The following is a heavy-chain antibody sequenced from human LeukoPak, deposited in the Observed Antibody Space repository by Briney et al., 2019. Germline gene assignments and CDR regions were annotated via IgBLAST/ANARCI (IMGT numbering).Heavy chain of an antibody. V-gene: IGHV3-7*01. Sequence: GGSLRLSCAASGFTFSAYWMSWVRQAPGKGLEWVANIRQDGSDKYYVDSVKGRFTISRDNAKNSLYLQMNSLRAEDMAVYYCARDGGSAMPFDYWGQGTLVTVSS. D-gene: IGHD2-2*01. J-gene: IGHJ4*02. CDR1: GFTFSAYW. CDR3: ARDGGSAMPFDY. CDR2: IRQDGSDK.